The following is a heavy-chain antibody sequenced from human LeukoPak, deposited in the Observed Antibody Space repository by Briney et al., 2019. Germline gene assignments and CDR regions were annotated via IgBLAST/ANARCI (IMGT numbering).Heavy chain of an antibody. Sequence: QSGGSLRLSCAASGFTFSSYWMSWVRQAPGKGLEWVANIKQDGSEKYYVDSVKGRFTISRDNAKNSLYLQMNSLRAEDTAVYYCARGHVLLWFGDVSPGGYFDLWGRGTLVTVSS. D-gene: IGHD3-10*01. V-gene: IGHV3-7*04. CDR2: IKQDGSEK. CDR1: GFTFSSYW. J-gene: IGHJ2*01. CDR3: ARGHVLLWFGDVSPGGYFDL.